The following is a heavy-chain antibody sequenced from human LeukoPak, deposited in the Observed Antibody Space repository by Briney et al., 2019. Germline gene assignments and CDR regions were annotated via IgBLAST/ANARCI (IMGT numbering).Heavy chain of an antibody. CDR2: ISYDGSNK. J-gene: IGHJ6*02. V-gene: IGHV3-30-3*01. D-gene: IGHD4-11*01. Sequence: GRSLRLSCAASGFTFSSYAMHWVRQAPGKGLEWVAVISYDGSNKYYADSVKGRFTISRDNSKNTLYLQMSSLRAEDTAVYYCAVRSDYIGYYYYGMDVWGQGTTVTVSS. CDR3: AVRSDYIGYYYYGMDV. CDR1: GFTFSSYA.